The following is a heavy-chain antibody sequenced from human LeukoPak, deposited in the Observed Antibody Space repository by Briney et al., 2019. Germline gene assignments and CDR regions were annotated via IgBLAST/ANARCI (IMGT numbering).Heavy chain of an antibody. D-gene: IGHD5-12*01. CDR3: ARLVATPRTKNYMDV. Sequence: GGSLRLSCAASGFTFSDYYMSWIRQAPGKGLEWVSYISSSGSTIYYADSVKGRFTISRDNAKNSLYLQMNSLRADDTAVYYCARLVATPRTKNYMDVWGKGTTVTGSS. CDR1: GFTFSDYY. CDR2: ISSSGSTI. V-gene: IGHV3-11*01. J-gene: IGHJ6*03.